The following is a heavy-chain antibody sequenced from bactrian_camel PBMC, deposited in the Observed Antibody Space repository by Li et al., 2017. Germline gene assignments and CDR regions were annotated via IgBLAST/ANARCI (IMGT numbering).Heavy chain of an antibody. V-gene: IGHV3S57*01. J-gene: IGHJ4*01. CDR2: IGKDGRT. Sequence: HVQLVESGGGSVQAGGSLRVSCVASGATNSDRFCMAWFRQAAGKEREGVAAIGKDGRTTYAETVKGRFTIARDNAKGTLYLQMNSLKTEDSGVYYCSTQADPEYPLVGGTQVTVS. CDR1: GATNSDRFC. D-gene: IGHD3*01.